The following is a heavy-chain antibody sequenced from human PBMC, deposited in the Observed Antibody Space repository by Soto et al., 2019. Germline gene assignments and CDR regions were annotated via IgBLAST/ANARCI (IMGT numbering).Heavy chain of an antibody. Sequence: DVHLLESGGGLVQPGGSLRLSCVASGYNFGSYAMMWVRQAPEKGLEWISTIGGGGIGSYYADSVKGRFTISRDNSKNTLALQMHSLRAEATGVYYCAKDPRLELRGVDSWGQGTQVTFSS. V-gene: IGHV3-23*01. CDR2: IGGGGIGS. CDR3: AKDPRLELRGVDS. J-gene: IGHJ4*02. D-gene: IGHD1-7*01. CDR1: GYNFGSYA.